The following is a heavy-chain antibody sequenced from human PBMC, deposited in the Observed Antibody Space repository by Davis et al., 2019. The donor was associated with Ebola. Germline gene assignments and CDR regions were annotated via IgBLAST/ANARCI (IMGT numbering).Heavy chain of an antibody. D-gene: IGHD2-2*02. Sequence: GGSLRLSCAASGFTFSDAWMTWVRQAPGKGLEWVGRIKSGIDGGTADYAAPVKGRFTIPRDDSKNLLYLQMNSLKTEDTAFYFCTTRYHYFDYWGQGSLVTVAS. CDR2: IKSGIDGGTA. J-gene: IGHJ4*02. CDR3: TTRYHYFDY. V-gene: IGHV3-15*01. CDR1: GFTFSDAW.